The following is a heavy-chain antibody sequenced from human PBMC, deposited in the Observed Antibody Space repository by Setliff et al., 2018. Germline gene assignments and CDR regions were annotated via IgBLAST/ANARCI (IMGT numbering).Heavy chain of an antibody. J-gene: IGHJ4*02. Sequence: PSETLSLTCAVSGFSISSGYYWGWIRQPPGKGLEWIVNIHHSGKAYYNPSLKSRVTMSVDTSKNQFSLKLSAVTAADTAVYYCARDAGGEGYFDSWGQGTLVTVSS. V-gene: IGHV4-38-2*02. CDR3: ARDAGGEGYFDS. CDR1: GFSISSGYY. D-gene: IGHD3-10*01. CDR2: IHHSGKA.